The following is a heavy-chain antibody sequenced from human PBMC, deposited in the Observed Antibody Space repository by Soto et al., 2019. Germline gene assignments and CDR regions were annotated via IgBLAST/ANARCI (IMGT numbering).Heavy chain of an antibody. CDR1: GGTFSSYT. Sequence: SVKVSCKASGGTFSSYTISWVRQAPGQGLEWMGRIIPILGIANYAQKFQGRVTITADKSTSTAYMELSSLRSEDTAVYYCARVSGYCSGGSCYSIHYYGMDVWGQGTTVTVSS. CDR2: IIPILGIA. V-gene: IGHV1-69*02. J-gene: IGHJ6*02. D-gene: IGHD2-15*01. CDR3: ARVSGYCSGGSCYSIHYYGMDV.